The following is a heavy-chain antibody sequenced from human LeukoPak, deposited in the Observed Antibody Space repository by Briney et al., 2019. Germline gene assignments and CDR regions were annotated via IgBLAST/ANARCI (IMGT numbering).Heavy chain of an antibody. J-gene: IGHJ6*03. CDR3: ARGGSNYYYYMDV. CDR2: IYYSGST. D-gene: IGHD3-10*01. Sequence: SETLPLTCTVSGGPISSYYWSWIRQPPGKGLEWIGYIYYSGSTNYNPSLKSRVTISVDTSKNQFSLKLSSVTAADTAVYYCARGGSNYYYYMDVWGKGTTVTISS. V-gene: IGHV4-59*01. CDR1: GGPISSYY.